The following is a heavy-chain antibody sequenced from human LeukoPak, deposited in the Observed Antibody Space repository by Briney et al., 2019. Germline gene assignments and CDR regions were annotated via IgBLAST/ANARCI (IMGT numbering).Heavy chain of an antibody. CDR1: GFTFSSYS. V-gene: IGHV3-21*01. CDR2: ISSSSSYI. D-gene: IGHD2-8*01. Sequence: SGGSLRLSCAASGFTFSSYSMNWVRQAPGKGLEWVSSISSSSSYIYYADSVKGRFTISRDNAKNSLYLQMNSLRAEDTAVYYCARDKGIMVYAMDAFDIWGQGTMVTVSS. CDR3: ARDKGIMVYAMDAFDI. J-gene: IGHJ3*02.